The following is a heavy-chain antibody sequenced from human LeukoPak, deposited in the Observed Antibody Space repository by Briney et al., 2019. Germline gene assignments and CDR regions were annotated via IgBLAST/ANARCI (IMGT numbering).Heavy chain of an antibody. Sequence: GGSLRLSCAASGFTFSGYWMSWVRQAPGKGLEWVANIKQDGSEKYYVDSAKGRFTISRDNAKNSLFLQMNSLRAEDTAVYYCARDWQWQQLDGDAFDIWGQGTMVTVSS. CDR1: GFTFSGYW. V-gene: IGHV3-7*04. CDR3: ARDWQWQQLDGDAFDI. D-gene: IGHD6-13*01. CDR2: IKQDGSEK. J-gene: IGHJ3*02.